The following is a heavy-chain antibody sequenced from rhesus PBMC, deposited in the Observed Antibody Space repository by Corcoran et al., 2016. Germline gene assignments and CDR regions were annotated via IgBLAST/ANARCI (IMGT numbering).Heavy chain of an antibody. CDR3: ARNPIGCYSGSCIFDS. V-gene: IGHV4-173*01. D-gene: IGHD6-25*01. CDR2: LSGSGGHT. J-gene: IGHJ4*01. CDR1: GGSISSNH. Sequence: QLQLQESGPGLVKPSETLSLTCAVPGGSISSNHWSWIRQSPGKGLEWIGRLSGSGGHTDYNPSLKCRVPFSTDTSNNQFSLKLTSVTAADTAVYYCARNPIGCYSGSCIFDSWGQGVLVTVSS.